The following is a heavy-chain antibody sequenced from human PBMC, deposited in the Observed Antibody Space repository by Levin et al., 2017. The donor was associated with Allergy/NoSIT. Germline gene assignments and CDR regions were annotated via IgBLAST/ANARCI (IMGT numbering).Heavy chain of an antibody. J-gene: IGHJ4*02. Sequence: GGSLRLSCVVSGFTLRSYSMSWVRQAPGKGLEWVSTISTSSSYIVYADSVKGRFTISRDDAKNSLYLQMNSLRANDTAVYYCARDASAWSRDYWGQGTLVTVSS. V-gene: IGHV3-21*06. CDR3: ARDASAWSRDY. CDR2: ISTSSSYI. D-gene: IGHD6-19*01. CDR1: GFTLRSYS.